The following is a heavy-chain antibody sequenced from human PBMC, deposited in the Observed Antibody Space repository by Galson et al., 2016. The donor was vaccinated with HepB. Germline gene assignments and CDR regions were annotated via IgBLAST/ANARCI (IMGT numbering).Heavy chain of an antibody. V-gene: IGHV4-4*02. J-gene: IGHJ5*01. CDR2: VYHSGGA. CDR1: GDAISSDTW. CDR3: GRDRRFYLIDS. Sequence: SETLSLTCAVSGDAISSDTWWSWVRQPPGKGLEWIGEVYHSGGANYSPSFMSRVIISVDVSKNQFSLKVTSVTAADTAVYYCGRDRRFYLIDSWGQGTLVSVSS.